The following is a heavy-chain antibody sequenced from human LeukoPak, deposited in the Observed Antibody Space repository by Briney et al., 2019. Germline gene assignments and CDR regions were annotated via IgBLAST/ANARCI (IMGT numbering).Heavy chain of an antibody. J-gene: IGHJ5*01. CDR1: TSH. D-gene: IGHD3-22*01. CDR3: ARDFWNFYDSSGYYRDFDS. V-gene: IGHV1-18*01. Sequence: ASVKVSCKATSHISWARQAPGQGLEWMGWIGSYAGDTYYAQKFQGRVTVTTDTSTNTAYMELRSLRADDTAVYYCARDFWNFYDSSGYYRDFDSWGQGTLVTVSS. CDR2: IGSYAGDT.